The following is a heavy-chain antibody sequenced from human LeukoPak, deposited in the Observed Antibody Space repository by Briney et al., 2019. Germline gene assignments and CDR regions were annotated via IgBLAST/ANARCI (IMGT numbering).Heavy chain of an antibody. CDR3: ARERRYSYGLFDY. CDR1: GFTFSSYS. CDR2: ISSSSSYI. Sequence: TPGGSLRLSCAASGFTFSSYSMNWVRQAPGKGLEWVSSISSSSSYIYYADSVKGRLTISRDNAKNSLYLQMNSLRAEDTAVYYCARERRYSYGLFDYWGQGTLVTVSS. D-gene: IGHD5-18*01. J-gene: IGHJ4*02. V-gene: IGHV3-21*01.